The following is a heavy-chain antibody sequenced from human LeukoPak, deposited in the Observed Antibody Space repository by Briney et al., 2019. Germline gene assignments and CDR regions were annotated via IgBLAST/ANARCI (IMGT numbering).Heavy chain of an antibody. Sequence: GRSLRLSCAASGFTFSSYAMHWVRQAPGKGLEWVAVISYDGSNKYYADSVKGRFTISRDNSKNTLYLQVNSLRAEDTAVYYCAREYDYWGQGTLVTVSS. V-gene: IGHV3-30*04. CDR3: AREYDY. CDR1: GFTFSSYA. CDR2: ISYDGSNK. J-gene: IGHJ4*02.